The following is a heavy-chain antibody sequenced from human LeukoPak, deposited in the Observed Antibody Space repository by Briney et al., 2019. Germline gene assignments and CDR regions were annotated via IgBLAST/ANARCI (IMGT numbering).Heavy chain of an antibody. J-gene: IGHJ4*02. CDR1: GFTFDNFE. D-gene: IGHD4-17*01. V-gene: IGHV3-48*03. CDR3: ARGHTAVTRHFDF. CDR2: ISSVGSNI. Sequence: GGSLRLSCAASGFTFDNFEMTWARQAPGRGLEWLSYISSVGSNIYYADSVKGRLTISRDNAKNSLYLDMNSLRAEDTAVYYCARGHTAVTRHFDFWGQGTLVTVSS.